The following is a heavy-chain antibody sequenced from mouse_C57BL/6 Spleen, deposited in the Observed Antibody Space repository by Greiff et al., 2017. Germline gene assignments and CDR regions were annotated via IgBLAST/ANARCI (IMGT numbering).Heavy chain of an antibody. Sequence: QVQLQQSGAELVKPGASVKISCKASGYAFSSYWMNWVKQRPGKGLEWIGQIYPGDGDTNYNGKFKGKDTLTADKSSSTAYMQLSSLTSEDSAVYFCTRGRGVYYDYLYAMDYWGQGTSVTVSS. CDR3: TRGRGVYYDYLYAMDY. CDR2: IYPGDGDT. J-gene: IGHJ4*01. CDR1: GYAFSSYW. V-gene: IGHV1-80*01. D-gene: IGHD2-4*01.